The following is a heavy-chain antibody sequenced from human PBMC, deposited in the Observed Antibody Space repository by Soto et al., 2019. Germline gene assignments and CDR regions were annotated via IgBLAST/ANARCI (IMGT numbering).Heavy chain of an antibody. J-gene: IGHJ4*02. CDR1: GGTFSSYT. CDR2: IIPILGIA. CDR3: ARHPTPRSGNGFDY. V-gene: IGHV1-69*02. D-gene: IGHD1-1*01. Sequence: QVQLVQSGAEVKKPGSSVKVSCKASGGTFSSYTISWVRQAPGQGLEWMGRIIPILGIANYAKKFQGRVTITAHKSTSTAYMELSSLRSEDTAVYYCARHPTPRSGNGFDYWGQGTLVTVSS.